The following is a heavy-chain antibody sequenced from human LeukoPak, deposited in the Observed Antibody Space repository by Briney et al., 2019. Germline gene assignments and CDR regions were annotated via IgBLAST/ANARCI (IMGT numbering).Heavy chain of an antibody. J-gene: IGHJ4*02. Sequence: GGSLRLSCAASGFTLSSYAMSWVRQAPRKRLEWVSAISGSGGSTYYADSVKGRFTISRDNSKNTLYLQMNSLRAEDTAVYYCATAPLSAPTDYWGQGTLVTVSS. CDR3: ATAPLSAPTDY. V-gene: IGHV3-23*01. CDR2: ISGSGGST. CDR1: GFTLSSYA. D-gene: IGHD6-25*01.